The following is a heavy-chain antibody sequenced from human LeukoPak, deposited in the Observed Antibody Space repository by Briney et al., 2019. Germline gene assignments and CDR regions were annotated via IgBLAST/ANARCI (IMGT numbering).Heavy chain of an antibody. V-gene: IGHV1-18*04. J-gene: IGHJ4*02. CDR3: ARGIAPYQY. CDR1: GYTFTRYG. CDR2: ISTVNGDT. D-gene: IGHD2-2*01. Sequence: ASVNVSCKAFGYTFTRYGITWVRQAPGRGLEWMGWISTVNGDTNYAQNLQGRATMTTDTSTTTAYMELKNLRSDDTAVYYCARGIAPYQYWGQGTLVTVSS.